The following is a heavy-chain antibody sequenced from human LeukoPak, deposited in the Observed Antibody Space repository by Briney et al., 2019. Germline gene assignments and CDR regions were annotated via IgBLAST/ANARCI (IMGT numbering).Heavy chain of an antibody. CDR2: MNPNSGNT. Sequence: ASVKVSCKASGYTFTSYDINWVRQATGQGLEWMGWMNPNSGNTGYAQKFQGRVTMTRNTSISTAYMELSSLRSEDMAVYYCARARPYSSGWFNWFDPWGQGTLVTVSS. D-gene: IGHD6-19*01. V-gene: IGHV1-8*01. J-gene: IGHJ5*02. CDR3: ARARPYSSGWFNWFDP. CDR1: GYTFTSYD.